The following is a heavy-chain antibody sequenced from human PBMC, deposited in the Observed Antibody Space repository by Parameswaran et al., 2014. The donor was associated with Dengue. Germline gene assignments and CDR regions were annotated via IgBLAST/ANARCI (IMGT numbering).Heavy chain of an antibody. D-gene: IGHD4-17*01. J-gene: IGHJ4*02. Sequence: SWVRQAPGQGLEWMGWISAYNGNTNYAQKLQGRVTMTTDTSTSTAYMELRSLRSDDTAVYYCARLDYGDYPYYFDYWGQGTLVTVSS. V-gene: IGHV1-18*01. CDR3: ARLDYGDYPYYFDY. CDR2: ISAYNGNT.